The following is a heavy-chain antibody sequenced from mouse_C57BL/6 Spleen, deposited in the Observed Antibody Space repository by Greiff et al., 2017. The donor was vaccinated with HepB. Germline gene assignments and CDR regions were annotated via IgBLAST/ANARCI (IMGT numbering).Heavy chain of an antibody. CDR1: GYSITSDY. J-gene: IGHJ1*03. CDR3: ARYGYDGGRYWYFDV. CDR2: ISYSGST. Sequence: EVKLEESGPGLAKPSQPLSLTCSVTGYSITSDYWNWIRKFPGNKLEYMGYISYSGSTYYNPSLKSRISITRDTSKNQYYLQLNSVTTEDTATYYCARYGYDGGRYWYFDVWGTGTTVTVSS. V-gene: IGHV3-8*01. D-gene: IGHD2-2*01.